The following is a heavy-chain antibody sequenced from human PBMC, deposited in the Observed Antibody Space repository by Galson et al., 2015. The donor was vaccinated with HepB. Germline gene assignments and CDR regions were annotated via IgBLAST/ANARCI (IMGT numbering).Heavy chain of an antibody. CDR3: ARPQWELPQGAFDI. CDR2: IYYSGST. J-gene: IGHJ3*02. V-gene: IGHV4-39*01. D-gene: IGHD1-26*01. Sequence: ETLSLTCTVSGGSISSSSYYWGWVRQPPGKGLEWIGSIYYSGSTYYNPSLKSRVTISVDTSKNQFSLKLSSVTAADTAVYYCARPQWELPQGAFDIWGQGTMVTVSS. CDR1: GGSISSSSYY.